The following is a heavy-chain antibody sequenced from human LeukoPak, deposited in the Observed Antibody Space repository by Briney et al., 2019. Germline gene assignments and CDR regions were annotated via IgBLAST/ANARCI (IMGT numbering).Heavy chain of an antibody. Sequence: GGSLRLYCAASGFTFSGHWMHWVRQAPGKGLVWVSGSNADGSITNSADSVKGRFTISRDNAKNTLYLQMNSLRAEDTAVYYCARDRSGSLDYWGQGTLVTVSS. CDR3: ARDRSGSLDY. V-gene: IGHV3-74*01. J-gene: IGHJ4*02. CDR1: GFTFSGHW. CDR2: SNADGSIT. D-gene: IGHD1-26*01.